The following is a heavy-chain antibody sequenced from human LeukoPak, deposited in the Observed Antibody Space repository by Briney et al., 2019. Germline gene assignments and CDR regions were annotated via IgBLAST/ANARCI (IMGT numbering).Heavy chain of an antibody. D-gene: IGHD6-13*01. J-gene: IGHJ5*02. CDR2: IYHSGST. Sequence: SETLSLTCAVSGGSISSGGYSWSWIRQPPGKGLEWIGYIYHSGSTYYNPSLKSRVTISVDRSKNQFSLKLSSVTAADTAVYYCARGSSSSWLEAWGQGTLVTVSS. CDR3: ARGSSSSWLEA. CDR1: GGSISSGGYS. V-gene: IGHV4-30-2*01.